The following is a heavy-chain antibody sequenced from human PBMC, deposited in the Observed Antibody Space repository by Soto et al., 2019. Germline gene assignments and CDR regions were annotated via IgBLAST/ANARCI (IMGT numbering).Heavy chain of an antibody. D-gene: IGHD4-4*01. CDR1: GYSFTSYW. V-gene: IGHV5-51*01. CDR2: IYPGDSDT. Sequence: GESLKISCKGSGYSFTSYWIGWVRQMPGKGLEWMGIIYPGDSDTRYSPSFQGQVTISADKSISTAYLQWSSLKASDTAMYYCARHRMTTVTTYPSYYYGLDVWGQGTTVTVSS. CDR3: ARHRMTTVTTYPSYYYGLDV. J-gene: IGHJ6*02.